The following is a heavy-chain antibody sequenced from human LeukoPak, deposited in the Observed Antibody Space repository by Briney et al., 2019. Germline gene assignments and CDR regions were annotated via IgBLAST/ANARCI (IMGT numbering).Heavy chain of an antibody. CDR2: IYYSGST. V-gene: IGHV4-59*12. CDR3: ARDAKETYYDILTGYQNRANWFDP. J-gene: IGHJ5*02. CDR1: GGSISSYY. Sequence: SETLSLTCTVSGGSISSYYWSWIRQPPGKGLEWIGYIYYSGSTNYNPSLKSRVTISVDTSKNQFSLKLSSVTAADTAVYYCARDAKETYYDILTGYQNRANWFDPWGQGTLVTVSS. D-gene: IGHD3-9*01.